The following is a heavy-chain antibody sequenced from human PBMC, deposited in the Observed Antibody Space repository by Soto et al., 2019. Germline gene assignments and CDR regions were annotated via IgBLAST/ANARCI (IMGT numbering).Heavy chain of an antibody. V-gene: IGHV4-61*01. CDR3: AREAGPAAAAGYYYGMAV. Sequence: SETLSVPCGASGGSIGGSNGGSWIRKTPGKGLEWIGYIYYSASTNDSPSRKSRVTISVDTSKDQFSLKLSSVTAADTAVYYCAREAGPAAAAGYYYGMAVGGQGTTVTVSS. J-gene: IGHJ6*02. D-gene: IGHD6-13*01. CDR1: GGSIGGSNG. CDR2: IYYSAST.